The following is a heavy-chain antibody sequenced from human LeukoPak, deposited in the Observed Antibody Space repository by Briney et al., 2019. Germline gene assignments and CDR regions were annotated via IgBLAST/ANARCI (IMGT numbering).Heavy chain of an antibody. CDR1: GFSFSNYG. CDR3: AREDDNSGYYYFDY. CDR2: IWYDGSNT. J-gene: IGHJ4*02. Sequence: GSLRLSCSASGFSFSNYGMHWVRQAPGKGLEWVAVIWYDGSNTYYADSVKGRFTISRDNSKNTLYLQMNSLRAEDTAVYFCAREDDNSGYYYFDYWGQGTLVTVSS. V-gene: IGHV3-33*01. D-gene: IGHD3-22*01.